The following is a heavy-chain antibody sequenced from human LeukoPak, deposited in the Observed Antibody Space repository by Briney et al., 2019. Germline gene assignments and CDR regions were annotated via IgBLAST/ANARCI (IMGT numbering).Heavy chain of an antibody. CDR3: ASRKLGNDY. D-gene: IGHD7-27*01. J-gene: IGHJ4*02. CDR1: GYSISSGYY. CDR2: IYHSGST. V-gene: IGHV4-38-2*02. Sequence: SETLSLTCTVSGYSISSGYYWGWIRQPPGKGLEWIGSIYHSGSTYYNPSLKSRVTISVDTSKNQFSLKLISVTAADTAVYYCASRKLGNDYWGQGTLVTVSS.